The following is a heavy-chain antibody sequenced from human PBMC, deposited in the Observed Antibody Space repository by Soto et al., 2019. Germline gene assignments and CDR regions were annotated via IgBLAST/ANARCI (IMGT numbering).Heavy chain of an antibody. V-gene: IGHV4-34*01. J-gene: IGHJ2*01. CDR2: INHRGSA. Sequence: QVHLQQWGAGLLKPSETLSLTCAVYGWSFSDYYWSWIRQPPGKGLEWIGEINHRGSANYNPSLKSRVTISVDTSKKQFSLKLSSVTAADTAVYYCARERRPPQHWYFDLWGRGTLVTVSS. CDR3: ARERRPPQHWYFDL. D-gene: IGHD6-13*01. CDR1: GWSFSDYY.